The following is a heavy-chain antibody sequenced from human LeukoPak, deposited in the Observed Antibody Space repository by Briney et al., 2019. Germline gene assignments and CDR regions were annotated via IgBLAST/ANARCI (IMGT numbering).Heavy chain of an antibody. J-gene: IGHJ4*02. Sequence: ASVKVSCKASGYIFTDYYIHWVRQAPGRGLKYMGWINPNMGGANYAQEFQGRVTMTRDTSISTVYMELNRLRSDDSAVYYCARDRGYFDQWGQGTLVTVSS. CDR1: GYIFTDYY. V-gene: IGHV1-2*02. CDR2: INPNMGGA. CDR3: ARDRGYFDQ.